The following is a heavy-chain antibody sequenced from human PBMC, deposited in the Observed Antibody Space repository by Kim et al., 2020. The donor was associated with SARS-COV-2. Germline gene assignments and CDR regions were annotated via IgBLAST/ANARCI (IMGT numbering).Heavy chain of an antibody. CDR2: SRT. Sequence: SRTWYADSVKGRFTISRDNAKKTLELQMNSLRAEETAVYYCTRRQRAAFDIWGQGTMVTVSS. CDR3: TRRQRAAFDI. D-gene: IGHD6-25*01. J-gene: IGHJ3*02. V-gene: IGHV3-74*01.